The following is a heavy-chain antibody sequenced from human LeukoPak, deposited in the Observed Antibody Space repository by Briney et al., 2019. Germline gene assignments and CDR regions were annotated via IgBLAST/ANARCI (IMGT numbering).Heavy chain of an antibody. D-gene: IGHD6-13*01. V-gene: IGHV3-7*01. Sequence: GGSLRLSCAASGFTFSSYWMSWVGQAPGKGLEWVANIKQDGSEKYYVDSVKGRFTISRDNAKNSLYLQMNSLRAEDTAVYYCARLGGGHSSSWYDAFDIRGQGTMVTVSS. CDR2: IKQDGSEK. J-gene: IGHJ3*02. CDR1: GFTFSSYW. CDR3: ARLGGGHSSSWYDAFDI.